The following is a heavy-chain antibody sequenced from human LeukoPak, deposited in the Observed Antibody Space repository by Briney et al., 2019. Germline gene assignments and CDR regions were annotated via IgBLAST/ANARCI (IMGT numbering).Heavy chain of an antibody. CDR2: IAYDGNKK. CDR1: GFTFSNHA. J-gene: IGHJ4*02. D-gene: IGHD1-7*01. Sequence: GGSLRLSCEASGFTFSNHAMNWVRQAPGKGLEWVAVIAYDGNKKYYADSVEGRFTISGDNSKNTLYLQMNSPRAEDTAVYYCARWKSLKGTFDYWGQGTLVTVSS. CDR3: ARWKSLKGTFDY. V-gene: IGHV3-30*04.